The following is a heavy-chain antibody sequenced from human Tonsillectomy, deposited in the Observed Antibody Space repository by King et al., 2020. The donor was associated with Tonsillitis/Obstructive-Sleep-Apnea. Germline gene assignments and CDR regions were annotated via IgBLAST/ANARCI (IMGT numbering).Heavy chain of an antibody. CDR1: GFSSNSNG. J-gene: IGHJ4*02. Sequence: VQLVESGGGVVQPGRSLRLSCAASGFSSNSNGMNWVRQAPGKGLEWVAVISYDGSKKYYADSVKGRFTISRDNYKNTLYLQMNSLRAEDTAVYYCAKDLSSGWALDYWGQGTLVTVSS. CDR2: ISYDGSKK. D-gene: IGHD6-19*01. CDR3: AKDLSSGWALDY. V-gene: IGHV3-30*18.